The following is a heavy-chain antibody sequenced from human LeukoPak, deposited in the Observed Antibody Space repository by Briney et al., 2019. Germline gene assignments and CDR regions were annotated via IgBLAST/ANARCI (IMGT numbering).Heavy chain of an antibody. CDR2: INANSGDT. CDR1: GYTFTGYY. V-gene: IGHV1-2*02. D-gene: IGHD3-22*01. CDR3: ASKWVTYYYNSSAYHYPTDVFDI. Sequence: ASVKVSCKASGYTFTGYYMHWVRQAPGQGLEWMGWINANSGDTNYAQKFQGRVTMTRDTSISTAYMELSRVRSDDTAVYYCASKWVTYYYNSSAYHYPTDVFDIWGQGTMVTVSS. J-gene: IGHJ3*02.